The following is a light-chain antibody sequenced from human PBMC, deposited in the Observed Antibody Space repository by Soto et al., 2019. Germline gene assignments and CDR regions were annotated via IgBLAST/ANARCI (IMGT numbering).Light chain of an antibody. J-gene: IGKJ1*01. Sequence: DIVMTQSPDSLAVSLGERATINCKSSQSVLHSSNNKNYLAWYQQKPGQPPKLLIYWASTRESGVPDRFSGSGSGTDFTLTISSLQAEDVAVYYCQQYYSTLTWTFGQGTKVDIK. V-gene: IGKV4-1*01. CDR2: WAS. CDR1: QSVLHSSNNKNY. CDR3: QQYYSTLTWT.